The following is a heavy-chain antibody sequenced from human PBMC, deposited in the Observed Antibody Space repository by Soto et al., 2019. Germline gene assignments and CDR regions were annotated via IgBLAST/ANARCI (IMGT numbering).Heavy chain of an antibody. V-gene: IGHV1-46*04. J-gene: IGHJ5*02. D-gene: IGHD2-15*01. CDR1: GYTFTSYY. CDR2: INPSGGST. CDR3: ARGGALGVVARTGWFDP. Sequence: QVQLVQSGAEVKKPGASVKVSCKASGYTFTSYYMHWVRQAPGQGLEWMGIINPSGGSTSYAQKLQGRVTMTRDTSTSTVYMELSSLRSEDTAVYYCARGGALGVVARTGWFDPWGQGTLVTVSS.